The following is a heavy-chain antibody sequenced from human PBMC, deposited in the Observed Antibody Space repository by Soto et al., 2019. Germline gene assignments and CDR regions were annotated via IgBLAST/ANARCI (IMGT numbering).Heavy chain of an antibody. CDR3: ARSRSAGYVYFDS. J-gene: IGHJ4*02. CDR2: IIPIFGTA. Sequence: GASVKVSCKASGGTFSNYAISWVRQAPGQGLEWMGGIIPIFGTANYAQKLQDRVTITADESTSTAYMELSSLRSDDTAVYYCARSRSAGYVYFDSWGQGTLVTVS. CDR1: GGTFSNYA. D-gene: IGHD3-10*02. V-gene: IGHV1-69*13.